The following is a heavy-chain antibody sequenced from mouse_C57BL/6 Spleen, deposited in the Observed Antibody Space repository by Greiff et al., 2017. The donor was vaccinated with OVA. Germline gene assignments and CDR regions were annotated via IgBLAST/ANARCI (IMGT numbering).Heavy chain of an antibody. CDR3: ERFDYGFDY. D-gene: IGHD2-4*01. CDR2: IHPNSGST. V-gene: IGHV1-64*01. CDR1: GYTFTSYW. J-gene: IGHJ2*01. Sequence: VQLQHPGAELVKPGASVKLSCTASGYTFTSYWMHWVKQRPGPGLEWIGMIHPNSGSTNYNEKFKSKATVTVDKASSTAYMQHSSLTSEDSAVYYSERFDYGFDYWGQGTTLTVSS.